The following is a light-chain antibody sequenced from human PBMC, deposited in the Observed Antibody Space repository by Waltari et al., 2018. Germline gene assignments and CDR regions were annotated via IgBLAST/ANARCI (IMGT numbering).Light chain of an antibody. CDR3: ATWDDSLNALV. CDR2: RSS. J-gene: IGLJ3*02. CDR1: SSNIGSNY. V-gene: IGLV1-47*01. Sequence: QSVLTQPPSASGTPGQRVAISCSGSSSNIGSNYLYWYQQLPGTAPKPLNYRSSQRPSGVPDRFAGSKSGPSASLAISGLRSEDEADYYCATWDDSLNALVFGGGTKLTVL.